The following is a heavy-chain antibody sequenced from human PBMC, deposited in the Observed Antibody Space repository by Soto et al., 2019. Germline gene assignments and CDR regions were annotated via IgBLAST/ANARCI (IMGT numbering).Heavy chain of an antibody. D-gene: IGHD3-3*01. CDR3: TTFPYDFWSGYPPH. CDR2: IKSKTDGGTT. Sequence: EVQLVESGGGLVKPGGSLRLSCAASGFTFSNAWMNWVRQAPGKGLEWVGRIKSKTDGGTTDYAAPVKGRFTISRDDSXNTLYLQMNSLKTEDTAVYYCTTFPYDFWSGYPPHWGQGTLVTVSS. V-gene: IGHV3-15*07. CDR1: GFTFSNAW. J-gene: IGHJ4*02.